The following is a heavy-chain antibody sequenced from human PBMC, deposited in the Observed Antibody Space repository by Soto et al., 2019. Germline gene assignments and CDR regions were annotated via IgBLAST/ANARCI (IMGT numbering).Heavy chain of an antibody. CDR3: AKDDPVRGVAFDY. CDR2: ISHDGNNV. CDR1: GFTFSSIG. D-gene: IGHD5-12*01. Sequence: QVQLVESGGGVVQPGRSLRLSCAASGFTFSSIGMHWVRQAPGKGLEWVAVISHDGNNVYYADSVKGRFTISRDNSKNTLFMHMNSLRAEETALYFCAKDDPVRGVAFDYWGQGTLVTVSS. V-gene: IGHV3-30*18. J-gene: IGHJ4*02.